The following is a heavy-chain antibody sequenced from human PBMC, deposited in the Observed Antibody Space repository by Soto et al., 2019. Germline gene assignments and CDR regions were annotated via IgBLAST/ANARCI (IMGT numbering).Heavy chain of an antibody. CDR2: IIPIFGTA. CDR1: GGTFSSYA. D-gene: IGHD3-3*01. Sequence: SVKVSCKASGGTFSSYAISWVRQAPGQGLEWMGGIIPIFGTANYAQKFQGRVTITADESTSTAYMELSSLRSEDTAVYYCARNHLRLLEKNYYYYGMDVWGQGTTVTVSS. J-gene: IGHJ6*02. CDR3: ARNHLRLLEKNYYYYGMDV. V-gene: IGHV1-69*13.